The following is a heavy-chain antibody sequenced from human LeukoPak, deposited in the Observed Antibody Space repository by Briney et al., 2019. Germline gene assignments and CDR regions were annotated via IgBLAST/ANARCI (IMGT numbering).Heavy chain of an antibody. CDR3: ATPGIRDQYDFDR. CDR2: INPDGSSA. CDR1: RFTLSSYW. Sequence: GESLRLSCAASRFTLSSYWMHWVRQAPGKGLVWVSRINPDGSSATYVDSVKGRFTISRDNVKNTVYLQMNSLRAEDTAVYYCATPGIRDQYDFDRWGQGTLVIVSS. V-gene: IGHV3-74*03. D-gene: IGHD6-13*01. J-gene: IGHJ4*02.